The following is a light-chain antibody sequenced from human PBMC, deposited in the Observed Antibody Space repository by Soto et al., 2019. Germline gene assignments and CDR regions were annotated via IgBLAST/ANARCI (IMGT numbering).Light chain of an antibody. CDR1: QSISSW. J-gene: IGKJ2*01. V-gene: IGKV1-5*03. CDR3: QQYNSYSYT. Sequence: DIQMTQSPSTLSASVGDRVTITCRASQSISSWLAWYQQKPGKAPKLLIYKASSLESGVPSKFSGSESGTEFTLTISCLQPDNFAAYYCQQYNSYSYTFGQGNKLEIK. CDR2: KAS.